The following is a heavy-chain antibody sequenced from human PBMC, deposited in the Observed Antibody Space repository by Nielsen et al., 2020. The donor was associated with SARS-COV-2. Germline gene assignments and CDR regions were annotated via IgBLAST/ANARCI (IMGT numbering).Heavy chain of an antibody. Sequence: LRLSCTVSGASISSSDSYWTWIRQPPGKGLEWIGYIYYSGRTFYSPSLKSRVTISLDTSKNQFSLKLPSVTAADTAVYYCASLPALNNYSDSRGQGTLVTVSS. CDR1: GASISSSDSY. V-gene: IGHV4-30-4*01. CDR2: IYYSGRT. J-gene: IGHJ4*02. CDR3: ASLPALNNYSDS. D-gene: IGHD2/OR15-2a*01.